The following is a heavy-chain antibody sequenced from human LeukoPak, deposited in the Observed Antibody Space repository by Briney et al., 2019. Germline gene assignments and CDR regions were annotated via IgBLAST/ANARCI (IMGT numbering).Heavy chain of an antibody. CDR1: GFTLSRYA. J-gene: IGHJ4*02. Sequence: GGSLRLSCAASGFTLSRYAMHWARQAPGKGLEWVAVTSYDESNKEFADSVKGRFIISRDNAKNSLYLQMNSLRAEDTAVYYCANALGAHYFDSWGQGTLVTVSS. CDR2: TSYDESNK. D-gene: IGHD1-26*01. CDR3: ANALGAHYFDS. V-gene: IGHV3-30-3*01.